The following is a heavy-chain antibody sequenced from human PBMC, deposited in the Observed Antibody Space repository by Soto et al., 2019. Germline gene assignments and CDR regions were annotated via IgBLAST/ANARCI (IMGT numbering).Heavy chain of an antibody. V-gene: IGHV4-31*03. CDR3: ARTRTGAAFDI. CDR2: IYYSGST. Sequence: PSETLSLTCTVSGGSISSGVYYWSWIRQHPGKGLEWIGYIYYSGSTYYNPSLKSRVTISVDTSKNQFSLKLSSVTAADTAVYYCARTRTGAAFDIWGQGTMVTVSS. J-gene: IGHJ3*02. CDR1: GGSISSGVYY. D-gene: IGHD4-17*01.